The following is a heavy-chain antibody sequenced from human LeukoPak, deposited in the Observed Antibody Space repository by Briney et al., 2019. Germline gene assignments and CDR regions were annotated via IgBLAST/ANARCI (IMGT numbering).Heavy chain of an antibody. Sequence: GGSLRLSCAASGFTFSSYGMHWVRQAPGKGLEWVAVISYDGSNKYYADSVKGRFTISRDNSKNTLYLQMNSLRAEDTAVYYCAREGSDFWSGYLRPYYYYYGMDVWGQGTTVTVSS. CDR2: ISYDGSNK. CDR3: AREGSDFWSGYLRPYYYYYGMDV. V-gene: IGHV3-30*03. J-gene: IGHJ6*02. CDR1: GFTFSSYG. D-gene: IGHD3-3*01.